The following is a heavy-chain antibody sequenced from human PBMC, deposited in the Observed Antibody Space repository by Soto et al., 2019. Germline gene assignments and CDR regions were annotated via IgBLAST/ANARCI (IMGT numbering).Heavy chain of an antibody. CDR3: ASGPGDYGGNSASDY. D-gene: IGHD4-17*01. CDR1: GGTFGSYA. V-gene: IGHV1-69*06. Sequence: VKVSCKASGGTFGSYAISWVRQAPGQGLEWMGGIIPIFGTANYAQKFQGRVTITADKSTSTAYMELSSLRSEDTAVYYCASGPGDYGGNSASDYWGQGTLVTVSS. CDR2: IIPIFGTA. J-gene: IGHJ4*02.